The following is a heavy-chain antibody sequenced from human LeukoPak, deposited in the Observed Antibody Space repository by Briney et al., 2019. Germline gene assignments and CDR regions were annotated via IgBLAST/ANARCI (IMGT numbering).Heavy chain of an antibody. J-gene: IGHJ4*02. V-gene: IGHV3-30*01. CDR1: GFTFSSYA. D-gene: IGHD6-6*01. CDR2: ISYDGSNK. CDR3: ARGVSSSYPPNYFDY. Sequence: PGGSLRLSCAASGFTFSSYAMHWVRQAPDKGLEWVAVISYDGSNKYYADSVKGRFTISRDNSKNTLYLQMNSLRAEDTAVYYCARGVSSSYPPNYFDYWGQGTLVTVSS.